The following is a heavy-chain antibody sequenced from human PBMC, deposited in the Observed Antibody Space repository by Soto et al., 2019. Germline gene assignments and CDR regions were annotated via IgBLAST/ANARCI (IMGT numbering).Heavy chain of an antibody. CDR1: GDSVSSNSAA. CDR3: ARVAVATIHSSYSSSWDNWFDP. Sequence: PSQTLSLTCVISGDSVSSNSAAWNWIRQSPSRGLEWLGRTYYRSKWYNDYAVSVKSRITINPDTSKNQFSLQLNSVTPEDTAVYYCARVAVATIHSSYSSSWDNWFDPWGQGTLVTVSS. D-gene: IGHD6-13*01. J-gene: IGHJ5*02. V-gene: IGHV6-1*01. CDR2: TYYRSKWYN.